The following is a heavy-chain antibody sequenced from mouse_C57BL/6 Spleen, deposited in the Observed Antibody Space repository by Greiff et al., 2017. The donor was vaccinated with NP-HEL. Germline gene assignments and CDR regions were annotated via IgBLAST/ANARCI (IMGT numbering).Heavy chain of an antibody. CDR2: IYPGSGST. Sequence: VQLQQPGAELVKPGASVKMSCKASGYTFTSYWITWVKQRPGQGLEWIGDIYPGSGSTNYNEKLKSKATLTVDTSSSTAYMQLSSLTSADSAVYYCARWAIYYGSSYAMDYWGQGTSVTVSS. V-gene: IGHV1-55*01. J-gene: IGHJ4*01. CDR1: GYTFTSYW. D-gene: IGHD1-1*01. CDR3: ARWAIYYGSSYAMDY.